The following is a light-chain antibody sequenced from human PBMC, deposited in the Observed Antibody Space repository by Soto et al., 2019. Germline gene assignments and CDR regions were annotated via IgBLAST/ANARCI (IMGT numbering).Light chain of an antibody. CDR3: ISSTATSTPDV. CDR1: SSDVGVYNH. J-gene: IGLJ1*01. CDR2: GLA. Sequence: QSALTQPASVSGSPGQSITISCTGTSSDVGVYNHVSWYQQHPGKAPKLMTYGLADRPSGVSSRFSGSNSGNTASMTISGLPAEEAADYYCISSTATSTPDVFGTGTKVTVL. V-gene: IGLV2-14*03.